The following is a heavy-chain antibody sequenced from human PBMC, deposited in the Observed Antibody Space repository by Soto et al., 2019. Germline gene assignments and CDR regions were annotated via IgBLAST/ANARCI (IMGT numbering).Heavy chain of an antibody. V-gene: IGHV3-30-3*01. CDR3: ARDFTLIAVAGPFDY. CDR1: GFTFSSYA. D-gene: IGHD6-19*01. Sequence: GGSLRLSCAASGFTFSSYAMHWVRQAPGKGLEWVAVISYDGSNKYYADSVKGRFTISRDNSKNTLYLQMNSLRAEDTAVYYCARDFTLIAVAGPFDYWGQGTLVTVSS. CDR2: ISYDGSNK. J-gene: IGHJ4*02.